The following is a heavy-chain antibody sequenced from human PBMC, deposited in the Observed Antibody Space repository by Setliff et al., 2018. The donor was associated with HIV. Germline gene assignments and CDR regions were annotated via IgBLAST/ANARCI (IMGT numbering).Heavy chain of an antibody. CDR1: ALTFNNAW. D-gene: IGHD3-10*01. Sequence: GGSLRLSCTASALTFNNAWMSWVRQAPGKGLEWVGFINSGSSSLFYGDSVKGRFTISRDDAKNSLILHMNSLRVEDTAVYYCARETTGWFGELAAAFDLWGQGTLVTVSS. V-gene: IGHV3-48*04. CDR3: ARETTGWFGELAAAFDL. J-gene: IGHJ3*01. CDR2: INSGSSSL.